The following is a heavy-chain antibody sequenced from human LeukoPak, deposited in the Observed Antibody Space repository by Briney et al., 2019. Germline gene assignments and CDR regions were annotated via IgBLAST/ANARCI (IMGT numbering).Heavy chain of an antibody. CDR1: GSSITSGSYY. CDR3: AREGYSYGSGSLTYYYYYMDV. Sequence: PSETLSLTCSVSGSSITSGSYYWSWIRQPAGKGLEWIGRIYASGRTNYKFSLKSRVSISLDTSQNQFSLTLTSVTAADTAVYLCAREGYSYGSGSLTYYYYYMDVWGRGTTVTISS. V-gene: IGHV4-61*02. D-gene: IGHD3-10*01. CDR2: IYASGRT. J-gene: IGHJ6*03.